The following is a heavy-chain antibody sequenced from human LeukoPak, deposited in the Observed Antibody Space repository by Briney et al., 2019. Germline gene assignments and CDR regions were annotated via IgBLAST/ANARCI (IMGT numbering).Heavy chain of an antibody. CDR1: GGSFSGYY. CDR2: INHSGST. Sequence: DPSETLSLTCAVYGGSFSGYYWSWIRQPPGKGLEWIGEINHSGSTNYNPSLKSRVTISVDTSKDQFSLKLSSVTAADTAVYYCARAAAGTYWGQGTLVTVSS. D-gene: IGHD6-13*01. J-gene: IGHJ4*02. V-gene: IGHV4-34*01. CDR3: ARAAAGTY.